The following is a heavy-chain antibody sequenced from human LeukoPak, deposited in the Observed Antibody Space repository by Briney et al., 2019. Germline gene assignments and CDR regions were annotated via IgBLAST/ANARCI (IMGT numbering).Heavy chain of an antibody. J-gene: IGHJ4*02. V-gene: IGHV3-30*04. Sequence: TGGSLRLSCAASGFTFSSYAMHWVRQAPGKGLEGVAVISYDGSNKYYADSVKGRFTISRDSSKNTLYLQMNSLRAEDTAVYYCARDMGYCRSTSCYALDYWGQGTLVTVSS. CDR2: ISYDGSNK. CDR1: GFTFSSYA. D-gene: IGHD2-2*01. CDR3: ARDMGYCRSTSCYALDY.